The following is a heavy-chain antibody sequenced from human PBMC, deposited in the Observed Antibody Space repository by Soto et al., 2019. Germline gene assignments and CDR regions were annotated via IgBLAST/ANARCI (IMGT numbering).Heavy chain of an antibody. D-gene: IGHD6-13*01. CDR2: INHSGST. V-gene: IGHV4-34*01. J-gene: IGHJ5*02. CDR3: ATKHEAGYWFDP. Sequence: SETLSLTCAVYGGSFSGYYWSWIRQPPGKGLEWIGEINHSGSTNYNPSLKSRVTISVDTSKNQFSLKLSSVTAADMAVYYCATKHEAGYWFDPWGQGTLVTVSS. CDR1: GGSFSGYY.